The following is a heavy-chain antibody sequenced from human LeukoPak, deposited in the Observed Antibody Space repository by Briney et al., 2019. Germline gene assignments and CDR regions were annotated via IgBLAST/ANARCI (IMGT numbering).Heavy chain of an antibody. CDR3: ARRDIVVIVSASDY. CDR2: ITASGDST. V-gene: IGHV3-23*01. CDR1: GFTFSSYG. D-gene: IGHD2-15*01. Sequence: GGSLRLSCAASGFTFSSYGMHWVRQAPGKGLEWVSGITASGDSTYYADSVKGRFTMSRDNSKNTVYLQMNSLRVDDTAVYYCARRDIVVIVSASDYWGQGTLVTVSS. J-gene: IGHJ4*02.